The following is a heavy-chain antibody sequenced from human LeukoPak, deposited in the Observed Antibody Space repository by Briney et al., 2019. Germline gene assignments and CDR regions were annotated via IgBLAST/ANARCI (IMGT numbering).Heavy chain of an antibody. J-gene: IGHJ4*02. D-gene: IGHD2-2*01. CDR2: IRYDGSNK. CDR3: AKGYCSSTSCALDY. V-gene: IGHV3-30*02. CDR1: GFTFNSYG. Sequence: GGSLRLSCAASGFTFNSYGMHWVRQAPGKGLEWVAFIRYDGSNKYYADSVKGRFTISRDNSKNTLYLQMNSLRAEDTAVYYCAKGYCSSTSCALDYWGQGTLVTVSS.